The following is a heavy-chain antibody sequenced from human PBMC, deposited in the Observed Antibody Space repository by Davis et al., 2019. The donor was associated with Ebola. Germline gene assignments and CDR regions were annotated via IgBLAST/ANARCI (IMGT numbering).Heavy chain of an antibody. J-gene: IGHJ4*02. CDR2: IWYDGSNK. D-gene: IGHD3-22*01. Sequence: GESLKISCAASGFTFSSYGMHWVRQAPGKGLEWVAVIWYDGSNKYYADSVKGRFTISRDDSKNTAYLQMNSLKTEDTAVYYCTSTIYDSSGYYVDYWGQGTLVTVSS. CDR3: TSTIYDSSGYYVDY. CDR1: GFTFSSYG. V-gene: IGHV3-33*01.